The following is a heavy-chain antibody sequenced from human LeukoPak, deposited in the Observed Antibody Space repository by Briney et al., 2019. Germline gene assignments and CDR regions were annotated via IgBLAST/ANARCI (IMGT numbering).Heavy chain of an antibody. CDR2: IIPIFGTA. J-gene: IGHJ5*02. Sequence: SVKVSCKASGNTFSSYAISWVRQAPGQGLEWMGGIIPIFGTANYAQKFQGRVTITADESTSTAYMELSSLRSEDTAVYYCARRLVPYNWFDPWGQGTLVTVSS. V-gene: IGHV1-69*13. CDR1: GNTFSSYA. D-gene: IGHD6-19*01. CDR3: ARRLVPYNWFDP.